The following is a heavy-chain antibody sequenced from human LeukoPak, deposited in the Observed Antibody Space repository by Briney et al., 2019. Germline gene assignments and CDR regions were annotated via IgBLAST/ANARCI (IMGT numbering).Heavy chain of an antibody. J-gene: IGHJ4*02. V-gene: IGHV1-2*02. CDR2: INPNSGGT. D-gene: IGHD3-16*01. Sequence: ASVKVSCKASGYTFTGYYMHWVRQAPGQGLEWMGWINPNSGGTNYAQKFQGRVTMTRDTSISTAYMELSRLRSDDTAVYYCARGPQGGEIGGGPWYYFDYWGQGTLVTVSS. CDR3: ARGPQGGEIGGGPWYYFDY. CDR1: GYTFTGYY.